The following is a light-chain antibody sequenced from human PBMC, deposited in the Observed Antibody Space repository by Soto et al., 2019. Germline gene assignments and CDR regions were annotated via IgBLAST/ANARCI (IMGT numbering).Light chain of an antibody. V-gene: IGLV2-14*01. Sequence: QSALTQPASVSGSPGQSITISCTGTSSDGGGYNYVSWYQQHPGKAPKLMIFDVNNRPSGVSNRFSGSKSGNTASLTISGLQAEDEADYYCCSYTSSSTYVFGTGTKLTVL. J-gene: IGLJ1*01. CDR1: SSDGGGYNY. CDR2: DVN. CDR3: CSYTSSSTYV.